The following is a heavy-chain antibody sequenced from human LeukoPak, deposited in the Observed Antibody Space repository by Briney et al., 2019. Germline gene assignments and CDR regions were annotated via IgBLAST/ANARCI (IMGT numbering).Heavy chain of an antibody. CDR3: ARGSGSA. V-gene: IGHV4-34*01. J-gene: IGHJ4*02. CDR2: INHSGST. CDR1: GGSFSGYY. D-gene: IGHD3-10*01. Sequence: PSETLSLTCAVYGGSFSGYYWSWIRQPPGKGLEWIGEINHSGSTNYNPSLKSRVTISVDTSKNQFSLKLSSVTAADTAVYYCARGSGSAWGQGTLVTVS.